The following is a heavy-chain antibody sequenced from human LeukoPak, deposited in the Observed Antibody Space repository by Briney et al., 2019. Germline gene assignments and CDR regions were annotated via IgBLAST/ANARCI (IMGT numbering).Heavy chain of an antibody. V-gene: IGHV3-43*01. J-gene: IGHJ4*02. D-gene: IGHD6-13*01. CDR1: GFTFDDYT. CDR2: ISWDGGST. CDR3: AKAGIAAALAQVGFDY. Sequence: GGFLRLSCAASGFTFDDYTMHWVRQAPGKGLEWVSLISWDGGSTYYADSVKGRFTISRDNSKNSLYLQMNSLRTEDTALYYCAKAGIAAALAQVGFDYWGQGTLVTVSS.